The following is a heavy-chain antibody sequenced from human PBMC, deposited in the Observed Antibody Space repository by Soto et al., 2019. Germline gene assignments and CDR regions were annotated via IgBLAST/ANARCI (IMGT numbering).Heavy chain of an antibody. V-gene: IGHV3-23*01. CDR1: GFTFNNYA. CDR3: AKLYDSSGYYPDY. J-gene: IGHJ4*02. D-gene: IGHD3-22*01. CDR2: ISGSGGST. Sequence: EVQLLESGGALVQPGGSLRLSCAASGFTFNNYAMSWVRQAPGKGLEWVSAISGSGGSTYYADSVKGRFTISRENSKNTLYLQMNSLRAEDTAVYYCAKLYDSSGYYPDYWGQGTLVTVSS.